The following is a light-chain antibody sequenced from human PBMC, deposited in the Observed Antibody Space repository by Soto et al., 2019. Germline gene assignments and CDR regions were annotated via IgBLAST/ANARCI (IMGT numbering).Light chain of an antibody. CDR2: DVS. J-gene: IGLJ3*02. CDR3: NSYTSSSTWV. V-gene: IGLV2-14*03. CDR1: SSDVGSYNY. Sequence: QSALTQPASVSGSPGQSITISCTGTSSDVGSYNYVSWYQHHPDKVPKLIVYDVSNRPSGVSDRFSGSKSGNTASLTISGLQAEDEADYYCNSYTSSSTWVFGGGTKQTVL.